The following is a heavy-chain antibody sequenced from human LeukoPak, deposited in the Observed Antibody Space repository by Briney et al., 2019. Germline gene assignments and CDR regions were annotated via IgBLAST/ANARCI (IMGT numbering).Heavy chain of an antibody. CDR3: ARGPYDVLMVYAFDY. V-gene: IGHV1-69*05. CDR2: IIPIFGTA. J-gene: IGHJ4*02. CDR1: GGTFSSYA. D-gene: IGHD2-8*01. Sequence: SVKVSCKASGGTFSSYAINWVRQAPGQGLEWMGGIIPIFGTANYAQKFQGRVTITTDESTSTAYMELSSLRSEDTAVYYCARGPYDVLMVYAFDYWGQGTLVTVSS.